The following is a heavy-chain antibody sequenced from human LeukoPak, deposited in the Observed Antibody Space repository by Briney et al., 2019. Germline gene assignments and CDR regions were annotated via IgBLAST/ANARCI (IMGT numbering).Heavy chain of an antibody. D-gene: IGHD3-10*01. J-gene: IGHJ3*02. CDR1: GGSFNSYY. Sequence: SETLSLTCAVYGGSFNSYYWSWIRQPPGKGLEWIGEINHSGSTNYNPSLKSRVTISVDTSKNQFSLKLSSVTAADTAVYYCARDLVLLWFGGRQDAFDIWGQGTMVTVSS. CDR3: ARDLVLLWFGGRQDAFDI. V-gene: IGHV4-34*01. CDR2: INHSGST.